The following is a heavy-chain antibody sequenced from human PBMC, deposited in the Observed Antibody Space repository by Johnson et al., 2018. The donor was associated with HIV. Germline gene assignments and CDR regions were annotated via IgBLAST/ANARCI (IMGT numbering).Heavy chain of an antibody. V-gene: IGHV3-23*04. CDR2: ISGTGGTT. D-gene: IGHD3-22*01. J-gene: IGHJ3*01. CDR1: GFTFSTYG. Sequence: VQLVESGGGLVQPGGSLRMSCVASGFTFSTYGMTWVRQAPGKGLEWVSAISGTGGTTYYADSVRGRFSISRDKSKDTLYLQMNSLRAEDTAVYYCARAYYDSTGYYPHAFHVWGQGTMVTVSS. CDR3: ARAYYDSTGYYPHAFHV.